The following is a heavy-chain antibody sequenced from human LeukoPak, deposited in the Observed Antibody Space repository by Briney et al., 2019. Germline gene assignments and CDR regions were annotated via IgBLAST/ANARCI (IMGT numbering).Heavy chain of an antibody. V-gene: IGHV3-33*01. CDR2: VWHDGSNR. Sequence: GGSLRLSCTAPGFTFSSYAIHWIRQAPGKGLGWVALVWHDGSNRYYADSVKGRFTISRDNSKNTVYLQMNSLRAEDTAVYYCAREFFGSGSCPDYWGQGTLVTVSS. J-gene: IGHJ4*02. D-gene: IGHD3-10*01. CDR1: GFTFSSYA. CDR3: AREFFGSGSCPDY.